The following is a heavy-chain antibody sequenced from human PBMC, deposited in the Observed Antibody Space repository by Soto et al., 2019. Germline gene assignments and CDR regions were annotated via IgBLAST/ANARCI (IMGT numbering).Heavy chain of an antibody. D-gene: IGHD3-22*01. Sequence: EVQVVESGGGLVKPGGSLRLSCAASGFTFSIYNMNWVRQAPGKGLEWVSSISSSSSYIYYADSVKGRFTISRDNAKNSLYLQMNSLTADDTAVYYCARDPTSYYDSSGYLVPAPAFYYWGQGTLVTVSS. J-gene: IGHJ4*02. CDR3: ARDPTSYYDSSGYLVPAPAFYY. V-gene: IGHV3-21*01. CDR2: ISSSSSYI. CDR1: GFTFSIYN.